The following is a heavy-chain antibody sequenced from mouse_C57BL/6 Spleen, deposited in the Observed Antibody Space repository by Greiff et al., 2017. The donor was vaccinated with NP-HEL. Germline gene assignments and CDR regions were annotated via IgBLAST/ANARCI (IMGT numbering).Heavy chain of an antibody. D-gene: IGHD2-3*01. CDR3: ARGWLYFDY. V-gene: IGHV1-82*01. Sequence: QVHVKQSGPELVKPGASVKISCKASGYAFSSSWMNWVKQRPGKGLEWIGRIYPGDGDTNYNGKFKGKATLTADKSSSTAYMQLSSLTSEDSAVYFCARGWLYFDYWGQGTTLTVSS. J-gene: IGHJ2*01. CDR1: GYAFSSSW. CDR2: IYPGDGDT.